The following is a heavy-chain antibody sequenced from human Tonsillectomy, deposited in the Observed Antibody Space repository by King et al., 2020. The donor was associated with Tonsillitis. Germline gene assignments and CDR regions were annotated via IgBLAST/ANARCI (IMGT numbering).Heavy chain of an antibody. V-gene: IGHV1-8*02. CDR2: MNPDSGHT. J-gene: IGHJ6*02. CDR3: ARENFGDYGRYGMDV. D-gene: IGHD4-17*01. Sequence: VQLVQSGAEVKKPGASVKVSCKTSGYTFTSYDINWVRQATGQGLEWVGWMNPDSGHTGYAQKFQGRVIMTRNTSISTVYMELSSLRSEDTAVYYCARENFGDYGRYGMDVWGQGTTVTVAS. CDR1: GYTFTSYD.